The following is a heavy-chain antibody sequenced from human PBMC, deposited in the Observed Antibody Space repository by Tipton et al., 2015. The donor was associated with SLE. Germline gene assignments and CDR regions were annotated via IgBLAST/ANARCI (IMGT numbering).Heavy chain of an antibody. CDR2: IYYSGST. D-gene: IGHD1-26*01. V-gene: IGHV4-59*01. CDR1: GGSINTYY. Sequence: TLSLTCTVSGGSINTYYWSWIRQPPGKGLEWIGYIYYSGSTNYNPSLKSRVTISVDTSKNQFSLKLSSVTAADTAVYYCARDFKGIVADYFDCWGQGTLVTVSS. CDR3: ARDFKGIVADYFDC. J-gene: IGHJ4*02.